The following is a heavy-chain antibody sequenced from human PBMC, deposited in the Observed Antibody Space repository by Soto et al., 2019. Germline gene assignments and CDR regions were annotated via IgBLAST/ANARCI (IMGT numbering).Heavy chain of an antibody. CDR2: INPNTGGT. J-gene: IGHJ5*01. CDR1: GFTFTGYY. Sequence: SVKVSCKTSGFTFTGYYLHWLRQAPVQRPEWMGWINPNTGGTKYAQNFQGWVTMTRDTSISTAYMELSNLTSDDTAVYYCARDQGAWPYNWFDFGGQGTPVTVSS. V-gene: IGHV1-2*04. CDR3: ARDQGAWPYNWFDF.